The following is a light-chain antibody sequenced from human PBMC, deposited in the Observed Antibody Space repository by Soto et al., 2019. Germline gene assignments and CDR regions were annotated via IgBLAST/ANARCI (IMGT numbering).Light chain of an antibody. V-gene: IGKV3-11*01. J-gene: IGKJ1*01. Sequence: EIVLTQSPATLSFSPAAGVTIXCRASQSVTSSLVWYQQKPGQAPRLLISDASNRATGIPARFSGSGSGTDFTLTISRLEPEDFAVYYCQQYGSSLSTFGQGSKVDI. CDR3: QQYGSSLST. CDR1: QSVTSS. CDR2: DAS.